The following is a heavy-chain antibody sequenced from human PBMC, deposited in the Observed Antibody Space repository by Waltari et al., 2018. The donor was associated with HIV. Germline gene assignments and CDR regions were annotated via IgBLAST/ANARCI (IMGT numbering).Heavy chain of an antibody. V-gene: IGHV3-7*01. CDR2: IKQDGSEK. J-gene: IGHJ4*02. CDR3: TRDGSGWSNY. Sequence: EVQLVESGGGLVQPGGSLRLSCAASGFTFSTYWMGWVRQAPGKGLEWVANIKQDGSEKFYLDSVKGRFTISRDNAKNSIYLQMNSLTAEDTAIYYCTRDGSGWSNYWGQGTLVTVSS. CDR1: GFTFSTYW. D-gene: IGHD6-19*01.